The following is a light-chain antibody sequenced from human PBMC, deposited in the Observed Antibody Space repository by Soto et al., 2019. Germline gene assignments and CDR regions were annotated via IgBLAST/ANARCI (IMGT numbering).Light chain of an antibody. CDR1: QSVSSSY. Sequence: EIVLTQSPGTLSLSPGERATLSCRASQSVSSSYLAWYQQKPGQAPRLPIYGASSRATGIPDRFSGSGSGKDFTLTISRLEPEDFAVYYCQQYGTSAYTFGQGTKLEIK. J-gene: IGKJ2*01. CDR2: GAS. CDR3: QQYGTSAYT. V-gene: IGKV3-20*01.